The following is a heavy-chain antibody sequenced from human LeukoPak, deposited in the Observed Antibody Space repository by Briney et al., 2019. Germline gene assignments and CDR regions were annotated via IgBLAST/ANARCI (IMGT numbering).Heavy chain of an antibody. J-gene: IGHJ4*02. D-gene: IGHD2/OR15-2a*01. Sequence: ASTKVSCKSSGFTFTDHYIHWVRQGPGQGLEWMGYIGPHSTFTSSPQEFQGRVTMTRDASMSTAYMELTRLTSDDTAVYYCVREGEGPLSKDFDYWGQGTLVTASS. CDR1: GFTFTDHY. CDR3: VREGEGPLSKDFDY. V-gene: IGHV1-2*02. CDR2: IGPHSTFT.